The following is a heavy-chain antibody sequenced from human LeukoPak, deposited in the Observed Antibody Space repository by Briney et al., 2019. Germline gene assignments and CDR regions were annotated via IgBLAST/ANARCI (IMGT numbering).Heavy chain of an antibody. Sequence: ASVRVSCEASGYTFTSSALNWVRQAPGQGLEWMGWINTNTGTPTYAQGFTGRFVFSLDTSVSTAYLQISSLKAEDTAVYYCATDLKKGDSGCFDYWGQGTLVTVSS. D-gene: IGHD6-19*01. J-gene: IGHJ4*02. V-gene: IGHV7-4-1*02. CDR1: GYTFTSSA. CDR3: ATDLKKGDSGCFDY. CDR2: INTNTGTP.